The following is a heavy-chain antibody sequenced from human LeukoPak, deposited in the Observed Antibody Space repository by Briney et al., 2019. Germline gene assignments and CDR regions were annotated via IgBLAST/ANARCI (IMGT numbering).Heavy chain of an antibody. Sequence: KSGGSLRLSCAASGFTFSDYYMSWIRQAPGKGLEWVSYISSSGSIIYYADSVKGRFTISRDNAKNSLYLQMNSLRAEDTAVYYCARDRSSTRGRMECFHYWGQGTLVTVSS. J-gene: IGHJ4*02. CDR2: ISSSGSII. CDR1: GFTFSDYY. D-gene: IGHD6-13*01. V-gene: IGHV3-11*04. CDR3: ARDRSSTRGRMECFHY.